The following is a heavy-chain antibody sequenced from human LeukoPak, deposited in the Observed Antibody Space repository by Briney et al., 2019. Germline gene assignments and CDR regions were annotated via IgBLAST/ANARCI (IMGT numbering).Heavy chain of an antibody. Sequence: PGGSLRLSCAASGFTFSSYAMHWVRQAPGKGLEWVAVISYDGSNKYYADSVKGRFTISRDNSKNTLYLQMNSLRAEDTAVYYCALKNVDTAMVDYWGQGTLVTVSS. CDR2: ISYDGSNK. D-gene: IGHD5-18*01. CDR3: ALKNVDTAMVDY. V-gene: IGHV3-30-3*01. J-gene: IGHJ4*02. CDR1: GFTFSSYA.